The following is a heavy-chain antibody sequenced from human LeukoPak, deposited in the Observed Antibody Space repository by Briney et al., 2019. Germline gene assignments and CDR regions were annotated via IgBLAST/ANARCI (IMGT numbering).Heavy chain of an antibody. CDR1: GFTFSSYA. CDR2: ISYDGSNK. Sequence: PGRSLRLSCAASGFTFSSYAMHWVRQAPGKGLEWVAVISYDGSNKYYADSVKGRFTISRDNSKNTLYLQMNSLRAEDTAVYYCAKDSYRPGYYDSSGYYPDAFDIWGQGTMVTVSS. V-gene: IGHV3-30-3*01. CDR3: AKDSYRPGYYDSSGYYPDAFDI. J-gene: IGHJ3*02. D-gene: IGHD3-22*01.